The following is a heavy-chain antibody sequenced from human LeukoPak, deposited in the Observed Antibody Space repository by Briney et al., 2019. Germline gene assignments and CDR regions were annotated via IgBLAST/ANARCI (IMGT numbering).Heavy chain of an antibody. CDR2: INTDGSST. CDR3: ISSSPSFDY. V-gene: IGHV3-74*01. CDR1: GLTFSNYW. Sequence: GGSLRLSCAASGLTFSNYWMHWVRHAPGKGLVWVSRINTDGSSTTYADSVRGRFTISRDNAKNTLYLQMNSLRAEDTAVYYCISSSPSFDYWGQGTLVTVSS. J-gene: IGHJ4*02.